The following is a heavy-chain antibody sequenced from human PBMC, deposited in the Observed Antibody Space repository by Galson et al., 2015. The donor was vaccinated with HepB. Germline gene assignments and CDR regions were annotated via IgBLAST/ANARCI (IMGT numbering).Heavy chain of an antibody. CDR3: ARGSPLEKRVWFDP. CDR2: IHHSGST. CDR1: GGSFSANY. V-gene: IGHV4-34*01. D-gene: IGHD5-24*01. J-gene: IGHJ5*02. Sequence: LSLTCAVNGGSFSANYWSWIRQPPGKGLEWIGEIHHSGSTNYNPSLKSRVTVSLDTSKNHFSLRLSSATAADTAVYYCARGSPLEKRVWFDPWGQGTLVTVSS.